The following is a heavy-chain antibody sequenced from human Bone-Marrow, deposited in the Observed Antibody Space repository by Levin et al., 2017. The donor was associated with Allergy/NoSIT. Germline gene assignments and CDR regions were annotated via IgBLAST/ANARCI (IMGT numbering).Heavy chain of an antibody. J-gene: IGHJ6*03. CDR3: AREPYGSLTDYYYMHV. D-gene: IGHD3-10*01. V-gene: IGHV4-31*03. CDR2: IYYSGST. CDR1: GGSISSGAYY. Sequence: PSETLSLTCTVSGGSISSGAYYWTWIRHHPGTGLEWIGYIYYSGSTYYNPSLKSRVSISVDTSKNQFSLKLTSVTAADTAVYYCAREPYGSLTDYYYMHVWGKGTTVTVSS.